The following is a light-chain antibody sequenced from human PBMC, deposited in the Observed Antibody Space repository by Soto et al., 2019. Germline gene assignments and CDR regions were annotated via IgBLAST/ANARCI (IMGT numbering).Light chain of an antibody. J-gene: IGLJ3*02. V-gene: IGLV2-14*01. Sequence: QPVLTQPASVTGSPGQSITISCTGTTSDVGGYDRVSWFQQYPGTAPKLMIYEVTNRPSGVSDRFSGSKSVNTASLTISGLQPEDEADYYCSSYTIKNTWVFGGGTQLTVL. CDR2: EVT. CDR3: SSYTIKNTWV. CDR1: TSDVGGYDR.